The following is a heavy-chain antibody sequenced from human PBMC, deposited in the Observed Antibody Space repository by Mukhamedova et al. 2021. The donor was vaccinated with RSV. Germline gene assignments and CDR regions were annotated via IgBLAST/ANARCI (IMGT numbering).Heavy chain of an antibody. D-gene: IGHD2-21*02. V-gene: IGHV4-59*01. Sequence: GLEWIGNIYYSGSTSYNASLKSRVTISVDMSKNQFSLKLTSVTTADTAVYYCARFGGCGGDCYVLDYCGQGTLVTVSS. CDR3: ARFGGCGGDCYVLDY. J-gene: IGHJ4*02. CDR2: IYYSGST.